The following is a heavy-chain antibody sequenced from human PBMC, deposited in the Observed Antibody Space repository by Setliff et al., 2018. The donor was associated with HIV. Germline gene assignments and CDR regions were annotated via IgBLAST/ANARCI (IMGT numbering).Heavy chain of an antibody. CDR1: GRSFSGYY. V-gene: IGHV4-34*09. CDR2: INHSGGT. Sequence: SETLSLTCAVYGRSFSGYYWNWIRQSPGKGLEWIGEINHSGGTNYNPSLESRVTISVDTSKNQFSLKLSSVTAADTAVYYCARAPLSGGSFGWFDPWGQGTLVTVSS. D-gene: IGHD2-15*01. CDR3: ARAPLSGGSFGWFDP. J-gene: IGHJ5*02.